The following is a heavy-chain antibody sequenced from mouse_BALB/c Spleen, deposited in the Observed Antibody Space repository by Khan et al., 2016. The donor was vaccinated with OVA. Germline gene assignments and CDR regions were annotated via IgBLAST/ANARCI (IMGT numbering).Heavy chain of an antibody. J-gene: IGHJ4*01. CDR2: IWSDGST. V-gene: IGHV2-6-1*01. D-gene: IGHD2-14*01. CDR1: GFSLTSYG. CDR3: ARHDRYFYAMDY. Sequence: QVQLKESGPGLVAPSQSLSITCTISGFSLTSYGVHWVRQPPGKGLEWLVVIWSDGSTTYNSALKSRLSITKYNSKSQVFLKMNSLQIDDTAMYYCARHDRYFYAMDYWGQGTSVTVSS.